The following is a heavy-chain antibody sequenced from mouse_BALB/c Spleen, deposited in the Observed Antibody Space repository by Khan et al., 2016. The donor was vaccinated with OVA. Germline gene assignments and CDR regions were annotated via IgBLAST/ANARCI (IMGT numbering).Heavy chain of an antibody. Sequence: QVQLQQSGPGLVQPSQSLSITCTVSGFSLSTYGIHWVRQSPGKGLEWLGLIWSDGRTDYNVPFISRLRITKDSSKSQVFFKMNSLQPDDTAIYYCARNSYRYDFTYWGQGTLVTVSA. CDR1: GFSLSTYG. D-gene: IGHD2-12*01. V-gene: IGHV2-2*01. CDR3: ARNSYRYDFTY. J-gene: IGHJ3*01. CDR2: IWSDGRT.